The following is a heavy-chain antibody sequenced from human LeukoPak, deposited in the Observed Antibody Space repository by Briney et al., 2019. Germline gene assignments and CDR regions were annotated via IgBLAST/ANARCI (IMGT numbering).Heavy chain of an antibody. J-gene: IGHJ4*02. D-gene: IGHD1-26*01. CDR1: GGSISSYY. CDR3: ARETYTGSYSPCFDH. CDR2: IYASGST. V-gene: IGHV4-4*07. Sequence: SETLSLTCTVSGGSISSYYWSWIRQPAGKGLEWIRRIYASGSTKYNPSLKSRVTMSVDTSKYLFSLRLTSVTAADTAVYYCARETYTGSYSPCFDHWGQGTLVTVSS.